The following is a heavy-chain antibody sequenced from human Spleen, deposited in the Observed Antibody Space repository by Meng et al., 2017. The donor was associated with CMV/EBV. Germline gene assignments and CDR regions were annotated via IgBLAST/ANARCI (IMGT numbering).Heavy chain of an antibody. V-gene: IGHV1-2*02. Sequence: SGCSFTDYYMYWVRQAPGQGLEWIGWINPNSGGTKYAQNFEDRVTMTRDTSISTAYMELSRLRSDDTAVYYCARRYCTNGVCYHWFDPWGQGTLVTVSS. D-gene: IGHD2-8*01. CDR2: INPNSGGT. J-gene: IGHJ5*02. CDR3: ARRYCTNGVCYHWFDP. CDR1: GCSFTDYY.